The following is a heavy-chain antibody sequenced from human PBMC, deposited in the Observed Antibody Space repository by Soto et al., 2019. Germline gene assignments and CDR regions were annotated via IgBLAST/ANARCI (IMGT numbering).Heavy chain of an antibody. CDR3: ASGSGYYTT. Sequence: QVQLQESGPGLVKPSGTLSLTCAVSGGSISSSNWWTWVRQPPGKGLEWIGEIYHSWSTTYNPSRXRRVTISVDKSKDQLSLNLTSVTAADTAVYYGASGSGYYTTWGQGTLVTVSS. CDR1: GGSISSSNW. J-gene: IGHJ4*02. D-gene: IGHD3-3*01. CDR2: IYHSWST. V-gene: IGHV4-4*02.